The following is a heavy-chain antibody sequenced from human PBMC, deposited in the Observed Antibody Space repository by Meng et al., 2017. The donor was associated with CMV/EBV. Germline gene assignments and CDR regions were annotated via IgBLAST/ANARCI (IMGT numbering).Heavy chain of an antibody. V-gene: IGHV4-31*02. D-gene: IGHD2-2*01. CDR1: SLSSGGYY. CDR2: IYYSGST. Sequence: SLSSGGYYWSSIRQHPGKGLEWIGYIYYSGSTNYNPSLKSRVTISVDTSKNQFSLKLSSVTAADTAVYYCAREGIVVVPASRYFDYWGQGTLVTVSS. J-gene: IGHJ4*02. CDR3: AREGIVVVPASRYFDY.